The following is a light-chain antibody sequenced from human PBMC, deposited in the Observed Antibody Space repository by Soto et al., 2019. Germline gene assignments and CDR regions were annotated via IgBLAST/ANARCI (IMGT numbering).Light chain of an antibody. CDR1: QNINNY. J-gene: IGKJ5*01. Sequence: QITQPPSSLSASVGERVTITCQASQNINNYLNWYQQKPGRAPNLLIYDASNLEAGVPSRFGGSGSGTDFTFTISRLQPEDIATYYCQQYENLPTFGQGTRLEF. CDR3: QQYENLPT. CDR2: DAS. V-gene: IGKV1-33*01.